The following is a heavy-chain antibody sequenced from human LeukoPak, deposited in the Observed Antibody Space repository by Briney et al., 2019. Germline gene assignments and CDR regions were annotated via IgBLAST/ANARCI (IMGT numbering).Heavy chain of an antibody. D-gene: IGHD3-16*02. V-gene: IGHV3-30*02. CDR3: AKDGGRYRFDF. Sequence: GGSLRLSCTAPGFPFNAYNIHWIRQSPGRGLEWVSFTRNDETEIHYADFAKGRFTISRDRSKSSVYLQMNSLRPDDTALYYCAKDGGRYRFDFWGQGTMVTVSS. CDR2: TRNDETEI. CDR1: GFPFNAYN. J-gene: IGHJ4*02.